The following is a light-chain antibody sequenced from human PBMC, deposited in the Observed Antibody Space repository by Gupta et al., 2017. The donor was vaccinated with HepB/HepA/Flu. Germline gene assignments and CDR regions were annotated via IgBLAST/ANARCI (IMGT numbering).Light chain of an antibody. CDR1: SSDVGGYNY. Sequence: QSALTQPASVSGSPGQSITISCTGTSSDVGGYNYVSWYQQHPGKAPKLMIYAVSNRPSGVSNRFSGSKSGNTASLTISGLQAEDEADYYCSSYTSSSTGWVFGGGTKLTVL. CDR3: SSYTSSSTGWV. J-gene: IGLJ3*02. V-gene: IGLV2-14*03. CDR2: AVS.